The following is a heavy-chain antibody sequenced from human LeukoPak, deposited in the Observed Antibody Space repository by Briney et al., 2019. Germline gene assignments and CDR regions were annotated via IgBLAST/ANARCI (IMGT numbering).Heavy chain of an antibody. J-gene: IGHJ6*02. CDR3: ARKGGSSWYNHGMDV. CDR2: IYYSGST. D-gene: IGHD6-13*01. CDR1: GGSISSYY. Sequence: SETLSLTCTVSGGSISSYYWSWIRQPPGKGLEWIGYIYYSGSTNYNPSLKSRVTISVDTSKDQFSLNLSSVTAADTAVYYCARKGGSSWYNHGMDVWGQGTTVTVSS. V-gene: IGHV4-59*08.